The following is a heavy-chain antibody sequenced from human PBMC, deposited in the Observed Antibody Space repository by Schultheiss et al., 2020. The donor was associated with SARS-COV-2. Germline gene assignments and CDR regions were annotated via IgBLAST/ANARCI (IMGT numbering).Heavy chain of an antibody. CDR2: ISYDGSNK. J-gene: IGHJ4*02. Sequence: GGSLRLSCAASGFIFSDFGMFWVRQAPGKGLEWVAVISYDGSNKYYADSVKGRFTISRDNSKNTLYLQMNSLRAEDTAVYYCARDGSYGSGSYYDYWGQGTLVTVSS. CDR3: ARDGSYGSGSYYDY. V-gene: IGHV3-30*19. CDR1: GFIFSDFG. D-gene: IGHD3-10*01.